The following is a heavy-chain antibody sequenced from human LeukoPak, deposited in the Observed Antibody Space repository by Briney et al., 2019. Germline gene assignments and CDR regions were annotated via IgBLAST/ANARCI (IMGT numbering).Heavy chain of an antibody. Sequence: GESLKISCKGSGYSFTSYWIGWVRQMPGKGLEWMGIIYPGDPDTRYSPSFQGQVTISADKSISTAYLQWSSLKASDTAMYYCARHRPRNYYYYYGMDVWGQGTTVTVSS. CDR2: IYPGDPDT. V-gene: IGHV5-51*01. CDR3: ARHRPRNYYYYYGMDV. CDR1: GYSFTSYW. J-gene: IGHJ6*02. D-gene: IGHD4-4*01.